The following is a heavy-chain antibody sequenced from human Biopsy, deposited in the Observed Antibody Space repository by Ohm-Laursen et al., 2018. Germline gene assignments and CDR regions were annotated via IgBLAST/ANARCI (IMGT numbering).Heavy chain of an antibody. J-gene: IGHJ4*02. V-gene: IGHV3-11*01. D-gene: IGHD3-22*01. Sequence: SLRLSCAASGFHFSDYYMSWNRQAPGKGLEWISYIASSGGTTYYVDSVKGRFTISRDNAEKSLYLQMNSLRAEDTAVYYCARDTPETYDYDNDDNSPFPRRYIDYWGQGTLVTVSS. CDR2: IASSGGTT. CDR3: ARDTPETYDYDNDDNSPFPRRYIDY. CDR1: GFHFSDYY.